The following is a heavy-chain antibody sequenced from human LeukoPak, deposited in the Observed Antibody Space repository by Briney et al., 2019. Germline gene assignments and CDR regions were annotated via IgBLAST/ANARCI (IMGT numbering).Heavy chain of an antibody. CDR3: ARPATGYCSSAGCHWDS. CDR1: GFTFSTHS. D-gene: IGHD2-2*01. Sequence: PGGSLRLSYAASGFTFSTHSMYWVRQAPGKGLEWVSSISASSNFIHYAESVRDRFTISRDNAKNSLYLQMNSLGAQDTAVYYCARPATGYCSSAGCHWDSWGQGTLVTVSS. J-gene: IGHJ4*02. V-gene: IGHV3-21*01. CDR2: ISASSNFI.